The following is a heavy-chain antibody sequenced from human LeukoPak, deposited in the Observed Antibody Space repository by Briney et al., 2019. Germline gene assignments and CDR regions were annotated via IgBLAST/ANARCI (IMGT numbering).Heavy chain of an antibody. D-gene: IGHD3-9*01. CDR2: IYNSGST. V-gene: IGHV4-59*01. CDR1: GGSTISYY. CDR3: ARYYDILTGYYLSHAFDI. Sequence: SETLSLTCTVSGGSTISYYWSWIRHPPGKGLGDIGYIYNSGSTNYNPSLKSRVTISVDTSKNQFSLKLSSVTAADTAVYYCARYYDILTGYYLSHAFDIWGQGTMVTVSS. J-gene: IGHJ3*02.